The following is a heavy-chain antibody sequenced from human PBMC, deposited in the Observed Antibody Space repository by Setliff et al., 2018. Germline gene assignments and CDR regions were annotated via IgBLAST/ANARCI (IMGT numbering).Heavy chain of an antibody. V-gene: IGHV1-3*01. D-gene: IGHD1-26*01. J-gene: IGHJ4*02. CDR3: ATSTWELGGFDY. CDR1: GYTFTSYD. CDR2: INAGNGNT. Sequence: ASVKVSCKASGYTFTSYDINWVRQATGQRLEWMGWINAGNGNTKYSQKFQGRVTITRDTSASTAYMELSSLRSEDTAVYYCATSTWELGGFDYWGQGTLVTVSS.